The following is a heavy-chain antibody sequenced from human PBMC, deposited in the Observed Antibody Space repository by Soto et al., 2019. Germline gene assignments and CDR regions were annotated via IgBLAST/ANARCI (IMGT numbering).Heavy chain of an antibody. V-gene: IGHV3-7*01. J-gene: IGHJ6*02. CDR1: GFTFSSYW. D-gene: IGHD5-18*01. Sequence: GGSLRLSCAASGFTFSSYWMSWVRQAPGKGLEWVANIKQDGSEKYYVDSVKGRFTISRDNAKNSLYLQMNSLRAEDTAVYYCARDTWIQLWYGMDVWGQGTTVTVSS. CDR3: ARDTWIQLWYGMDV. CDR2: IKQDGSEK.